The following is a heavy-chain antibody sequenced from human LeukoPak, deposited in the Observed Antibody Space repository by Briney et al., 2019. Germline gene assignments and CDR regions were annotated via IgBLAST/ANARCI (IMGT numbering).Heavy chain of an antibody. J-gene: IGHJ5*02. D-gene: IGHD2-15*01. Sequence: GGSLRLSCAASGFTVSSNYMSWVRQAPGKGLEWVSVIYSGGSTYYADSVKGRFTISRDNSKNTLYLQMNSLRAEDTAVYYCARLGEDLAVGVAGYWFDPWGQGTLVTVSS. CDR2: IYSGGST. CDR1: GFTVSSNY. V-gene: IGHV3-53*01. CDR3: ARLGEDLAVGVAGYWFDP.